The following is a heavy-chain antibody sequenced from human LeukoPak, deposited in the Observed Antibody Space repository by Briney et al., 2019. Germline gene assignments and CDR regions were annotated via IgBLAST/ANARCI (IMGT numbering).Heavy chain of an antibody. CDR3: ARGDASLYCSSTSCSPRPWFDP. D-gene: IGHD2-2*01. CDR1: GYTFTSYD. V-gene: IGHV1-8*01. CDR2: MNANSGNT. J-gene: IGHJ5*02. Sequence: ASVKVSCKASGYTFTSYDINWVRQATGQGLEWMGWMNANSGNTGYAQKFQGRVTMTRNTSISTAYMELSSLRSEDTAVYYCARGDASLYCSSTSCSPRPWFDPWSQGTLVTVSS.